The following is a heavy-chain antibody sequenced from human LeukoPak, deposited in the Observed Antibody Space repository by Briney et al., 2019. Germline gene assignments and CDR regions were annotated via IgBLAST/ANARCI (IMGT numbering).Heavy chain of an antibody. Sequence: RGSLSPSCAASGFTFSIYGMHWVRRAPGNGLVWVSRIDTNGSSIRYADSVKGRFTISRDNAKKMLYLQMNSLRAEDTAVYYCVRVSGIHGSDYWGQEPLHSVSS. CDR3: VRVSGIHGSDY. CDR2: IDTNGSSI. D-gene: IGHD1-26*01. J-gene: IGHJ4*02. CDR1: GFTFSIYG. V-gene: IGHV3-74*01.